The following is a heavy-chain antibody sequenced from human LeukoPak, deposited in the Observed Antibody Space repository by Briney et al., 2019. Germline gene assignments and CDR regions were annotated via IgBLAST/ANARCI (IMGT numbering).Heavy chain of an antibody. V-gene: IGHV3-21*01. J-gene: IGHJ4*02. Sequence: GGSLRLSCAASGFTFSSYSMKWVRQAPGKGLEWVSSISSSGTYIYYADSVKGRFTISRDNAKNSLYLQLNSLRAEDTAVYYCASKYCSSTSCYINYWGQGTLVTVSS. D-gene: IGHD2-2*02. CDR2: ISSSGTYI. CDR1: GFTFSSYS. CDR3: ASKYCSSTSCYINY.